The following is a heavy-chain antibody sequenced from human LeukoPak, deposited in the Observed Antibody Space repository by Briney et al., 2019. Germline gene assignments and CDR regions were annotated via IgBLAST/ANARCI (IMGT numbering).Heavy chain of an antibody. CDR1: GFTFSSYA. Sequence: PGGSLRLSCAASGFTFSSYAMSWVRQAPGKGLEWVSAISGSGGSTYYADSVKGRFTTSRDNSKNTLYLQMNSLRAEDTAVYYCAKEVYYYDSSGYYHDYFDYWGQGTLVTVSS. D-gene: IGHD3-22*01. CDR2: ISGSGGST. V-gene: IGHV3-23*01. CDR3: AKEVYYYDSSGYYHDYFDY. J-gene: IGHJ4*02.